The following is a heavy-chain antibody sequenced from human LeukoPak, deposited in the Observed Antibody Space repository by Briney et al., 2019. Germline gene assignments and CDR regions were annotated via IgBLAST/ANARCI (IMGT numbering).Heavy chain of an antibody. CDR2: ISSSSSTI. Sequence: GGSLRLSCAASGFTFSSYSMNWVRQAPGKGLEWVSYISSSSSTIYYADSVKGRFTISRDNSKNTLYLQMNSLRAEDTAVYYCAKDLRGWRSAFDIWGQGTMVTVSS. CDR3: AKDLRGWRSAFDI. V-gene: IGHV3-48*01. D-gene: IGHD3-10*01. CDR1: GFTFSSYS. J-gene: IGHJ3*02.